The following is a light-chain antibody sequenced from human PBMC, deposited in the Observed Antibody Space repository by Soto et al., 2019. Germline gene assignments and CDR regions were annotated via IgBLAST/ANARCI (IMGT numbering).Light chain of an antibody. J-gene: IGLJ2*01. CDR1: SSDIGNYYL. Sequence: QSALTQPASVSGSPGQSITISCTGTSSDIGNYYLVSWYQHHPGKAPKLIFYDVYKRPSGVSNRFSGSKSGNTASLTISGLQAEDEADYYYCSYAGSSGVLFGGGTKLTVL. CDR3: CSYAGSSGVL. V-gene: IGLV2-23*02. CDR2: DVY.